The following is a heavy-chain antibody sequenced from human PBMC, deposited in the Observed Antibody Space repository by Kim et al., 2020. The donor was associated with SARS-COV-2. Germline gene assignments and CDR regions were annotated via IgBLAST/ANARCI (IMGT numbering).Heavy chain of an antibody. J-gene: IGHJ5*02. CDR2: IWYDGSNK. Sequence: GGSLRLSCAASGFTFSSYGMHWVRQAPGKGLEWVAVIWYDGSNKYYADSVKGRFTISRDNSKNTLYLQMNSLRAEDTAVYYCAREGRDGYNKYPGWFDPWGQGILVTVSS. CDR3: AREGRDGYNKYPGWFDP. V-gene: IGHV3-33*01. CDR1: GFTFSSYG. D-gene: IGHD4-4*01.